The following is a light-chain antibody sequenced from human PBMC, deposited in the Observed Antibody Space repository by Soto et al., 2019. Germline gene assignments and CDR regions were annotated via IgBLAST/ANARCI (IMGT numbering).Light chain of an antibody. Sequence: DIQVTQSPSTLSASVGDRVTITCRASQSLNSWLAWYQQKPGKAPNLLIYKASSLESGDPSRFTGSGSVTEFTLTINSLQPDYFATYYCLQYSTYSRTFGQGTTVEIK. CDR2: KAS. CDR3: LQYSTYSRT. CDR1: QSLNSW. J-gene: IGKJ1*01. V-gene: IGKV1-5*03.